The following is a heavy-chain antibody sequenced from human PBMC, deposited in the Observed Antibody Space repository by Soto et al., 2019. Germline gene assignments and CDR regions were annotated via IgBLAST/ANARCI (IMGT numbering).Heavy chain of an antibody. CDR1: GLLLKNYG. CDR3: TKSSGGRSSVVMDY. Sequence: PEGWMRLSWAVSGLLLKNYGMSWVRLAPGKGLEGVSSIPRHGYNKYYADSVKGRFTVSRDNSNNTLSLQMTALRVEDSSVYHCTKSSGGRSSVVMDYWGPGTLVTVSS. CDR2: IPRHGYNK. J-gene: IGHJ4*02. V-gene: IGHV3-30*02. D-gene: IGHD2-21*01.